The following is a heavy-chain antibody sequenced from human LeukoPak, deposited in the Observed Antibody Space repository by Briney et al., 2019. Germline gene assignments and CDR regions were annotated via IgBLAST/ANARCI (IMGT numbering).Heavy chain of an antibody. Sequence: ASVTVSCKASGYTFTNYDINWVRRAPGQGLEGMGWMNPDSGKTAYAQNFQGRVTMTRNTSISAAYMELRSLRSEDTAVYYCARETYNYDSSGYYYYYYGMDVWGQGTTVTVSS. D-gene: IGHD3-22*01. CDR1: GYTFTNYD. J-gene: IGHJ6*02. CDR3: ARETYNYDSSGYYYYYYGMDV. V-gene: IGHV1-8*01. CDR2: MNPDSGKT.